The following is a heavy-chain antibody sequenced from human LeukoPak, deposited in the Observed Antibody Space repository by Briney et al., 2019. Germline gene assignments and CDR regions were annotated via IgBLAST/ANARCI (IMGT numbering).Heavy chain of an antibody. J-gene: IGHJ3*02. CDR1: GFTFSSYA. V-gene: IGHV3-30-3*01. D-gene: IGHD6-25*01. CDR2: ISYDGSNK. Sequence: GGSLRLSCAASGFTFSSYAMHWVRQAPGKGLEWVAVISYDGSNKYYADSVKGRFTISRDNSKNTLYLQMNSLRAEDTAVYYCATSAGLVAFDIWGQGTMVTVSS. CDR3: ATSAGLVAFDI.